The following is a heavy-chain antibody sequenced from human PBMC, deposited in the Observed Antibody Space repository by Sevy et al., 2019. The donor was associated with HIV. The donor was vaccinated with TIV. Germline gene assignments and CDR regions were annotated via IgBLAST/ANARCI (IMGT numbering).Heavy chain of an antibody. V-gene: IGHV4-59*08. J-gene: IGHJ4*02. CDR3: AGENAWGRCYS. D-gene: IGHD1-26*01. CDR2: IYYNGHI. Sequence: SETLSLTCTVSGGSITSLYWNWIRQPPGKGLEWIANIYYNGHINYNPSLKSRVTLSLDTSKNQCSLRLSAVTAADTARYYCAGENAWGRCYSWGQGTLVTVSS. CDR1: GGSITSLY.